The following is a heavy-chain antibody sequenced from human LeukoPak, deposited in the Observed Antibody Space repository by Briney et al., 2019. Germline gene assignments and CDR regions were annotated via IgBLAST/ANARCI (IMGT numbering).Heavy chain of an antibody. Sequence: GASVKVSCKASGYTFTSYGISWVRQAPGQGLEWMGWISAYNGNTNYAQKLQGRGTMTTDTSTSTAYMELRSLRSDDTAVYYCARDTRVTTGYSRGMDVWGKGTTVTVSS. J-gene: IGHJ6*03. D-gene: IGHD6-19*01. CDR3: ARDTRVTTGYSRGMDV. CDR1: GYTFTSYG. CDR2: ISAYNGNT. V-gene: IGHV1-18*01.